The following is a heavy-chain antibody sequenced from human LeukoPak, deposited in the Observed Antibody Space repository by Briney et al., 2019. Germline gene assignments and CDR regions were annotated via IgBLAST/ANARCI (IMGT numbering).Heavy chain of an antibody. CDR1: GYTFTNYY. CDR2: INPNGGAT. Sequence: GASVKVSCKTSGYTFTNYYIHWVRQAPGQGLECMGIINPNGGATSYTQKFQGRVTMTRDRSTSTVYMELSSLRSEDTAVYYCARVMVAWFGDKAFDYWGQGTLVTVSS. J-gene: IGHJ4*02. V-gene: IGHV1-46*01. D-gene: IGHD3-10*01. CDR3: ARVMVAWFGDKAFDY.